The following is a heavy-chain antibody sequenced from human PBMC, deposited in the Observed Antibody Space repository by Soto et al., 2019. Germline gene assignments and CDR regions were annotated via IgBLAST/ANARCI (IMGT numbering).Heavy chain of an antibody. CDR2: IYPGDSDT. D-gene: IGHD6-13*01. V-gene: IGHV5-51*01. CDR3: ARTTAAGKYYYGVDV. J-gene: IGHJ6*02. Sequence: PGESLKISCKGSGYSFTSYWIGWVRQMPGKGLEWMGIIYPGDSDTRYSPSFQGQVTISADKSISTAYLQWSSLKASDTAIYYCARTTAAGKYYYGVDVWGQGTTVTVSS. CDR1: GYSFTSYW.